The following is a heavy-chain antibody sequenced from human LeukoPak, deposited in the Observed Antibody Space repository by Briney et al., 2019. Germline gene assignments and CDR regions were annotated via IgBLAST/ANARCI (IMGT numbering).Heavy chain of an antibody. CDR1: GDSISNHNDF. J-gene: IGHJ3*02. D-gene: IGHD1-14*01. CDR2: IYTSGRT. CDR3: ARRPEYNRSSRWAFDI. Sequence: SQTLSLTCTVSGDSISNHNDFWGWIRQPPGKGREWIASIYTSGRTLFNSSLKSRVALSLDTSKNQVSLKLNSVTAADSAVYYCARRPEYNRSSRWAFDIWGQGTMVIVSS. V-gene: IGHV4-39*01.